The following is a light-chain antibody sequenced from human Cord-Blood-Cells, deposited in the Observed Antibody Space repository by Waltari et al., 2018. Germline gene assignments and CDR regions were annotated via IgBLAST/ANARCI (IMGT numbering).Light chain of an antibody. CDR2: QDS. CDR1: KLGDKY. J-gene: IGLJ3*02. Sequence: SYELTQPPSVSVSPGQTASITCSGDKLGDKYACWYQQKPGQSPVLVIYQDSKRPSGIRERFSGTNSGNTATLTISGTQAMDEADYYCQAWDSSTWVFGGGTKLTVL. CDR3: QAWDSSTWV. V-gene: IGLV3-1*01.